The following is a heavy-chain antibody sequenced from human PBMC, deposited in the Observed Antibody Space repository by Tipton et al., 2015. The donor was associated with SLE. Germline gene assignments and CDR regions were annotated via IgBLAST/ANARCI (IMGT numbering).Heavy chain of an antibody. CDR2: ISYDGSNK. CDR1: GFTFSSYV. Sequence: SLRLSCAASGFTFSSYVMHWVRQTPGKGLEWVAVISYDGSNKYYADSVKGRFTISRDNSKNTLYLQMNNLRAEDTAVYYCAKDMVATILGPFDYWGQGTLVTVSS. V-gene: IGHV3-30*04. CDR3: AKDMVATILGPFDY. J-gene: IGHJ4*02. D-gene: IGHD5-12*01.